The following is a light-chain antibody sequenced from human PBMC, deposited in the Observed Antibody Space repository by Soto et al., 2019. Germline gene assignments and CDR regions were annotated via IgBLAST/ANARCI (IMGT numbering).Light chain of an antibody. CDR2: RAS. Sequence: EIVRTQSPATLSVSPGERATLSCRASQSVSSNLAWYQQIPGQAPRLLIYRASTRATGIPPRLSGSGYGKDFTLTTSGLQSEDFAVYFCQQYKRWPYTFGQGTKLEI. V-gene: IGKV3-15*01. CDR1: QSVSSN. CDR3: QQYKRWPYT. J-gene: IGKJ2*01.